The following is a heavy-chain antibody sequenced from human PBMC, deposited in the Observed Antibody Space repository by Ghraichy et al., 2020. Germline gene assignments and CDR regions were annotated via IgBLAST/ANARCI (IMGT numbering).Heavy chain of an antibody. Sequence: SETLSLTCTVSGGSISSSSYYWGWIRQPPGKGLEWIGSIYYSGSTYYNPSLKSRVTISVDTSKNQFSLKLSSVTAADTAVYYCARETGYSYGFRLTWGQGTLVTVSS. J-gene: IGHJ5*02. V-gene: IGHV4-39*02. CDR1: GGSISSSSYY. D-gene: IGHD5-18*01. CDR2: IYYSGST. CDR3: ARETGYSYGFRLT.